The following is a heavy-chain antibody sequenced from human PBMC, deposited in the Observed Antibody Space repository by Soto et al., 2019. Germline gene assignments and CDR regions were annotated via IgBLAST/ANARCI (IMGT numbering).Heavy chain of an antibody. V-gene: IGHV3-33*01. CDR3: VRDLQTGTYFDY. Sequence: QVQLVQSGGGVVQPGGSLGLSCAASGFSFNGYGMHWVRQAPGKGLEWLAVIGHDGTYRRYADSVKDRFTISRDNSKNTLYLQLNSLRGEDTGLYFCVRDLQTGTYFDYCGQGTLVIVSS. CDR2: IGHDGTYR. J-gene: IGHJ4*02. CDR1: GFSFNGYG. D-gene: IGHD3-10*01.